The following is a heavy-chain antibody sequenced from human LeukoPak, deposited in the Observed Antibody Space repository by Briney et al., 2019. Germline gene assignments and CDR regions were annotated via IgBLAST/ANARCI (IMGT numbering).Heavy chain of an antibody. D-gene: IGHD2-2*01. J-gene: IGHJ6*02. CDR3: ARVGTFCSSTSCYVDGLDYYYYGMDV. CDR2: IYYSGST. CDR1: GGSISSSSYY. Sequence: SETLSLTCTVSGGSISSSSYYWGWIRQPPGKGLEWIGSIYYSGSTYYNPSLKSRVTISVDTSKNQFSLKLSSVTAADTAVYYCARVGTFCSSTSCYVDGLDYYYYGMDVWGQGTTVTVSS. V-gene: IGHV4-39*07.